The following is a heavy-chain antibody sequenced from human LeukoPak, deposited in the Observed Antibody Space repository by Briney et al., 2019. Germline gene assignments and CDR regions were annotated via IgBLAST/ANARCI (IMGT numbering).Heavy chain of an antibody. CDR1: GVTRSNYG. CDR3: AKRGVVIRVILVGFHKEANYFDS. CDR2: ISGSGGSM. Sequence: GGSLRVSCAASGVTRSNYGMSWVRQAPWEWLELVPGISGSGGSMNYEDSVKGRFTISRDSPKNTLYLQMNSLRAEDTAVYFCAKRGVVIRVILVGFHKEANYFDSWGQGALVTVSS. V-gene: IGHV3-23*01. D-gene: IGHD3-22*01. J-gene: IGHJ4*02.